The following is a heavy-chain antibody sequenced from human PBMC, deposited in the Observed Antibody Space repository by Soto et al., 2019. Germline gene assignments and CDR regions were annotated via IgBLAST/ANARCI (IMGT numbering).Heavy chain of an antibody. CDR1: GFTFRNYD. V-gene: IGHV3-13*01. D-gene: IGHD6-19*01. Sequence: EVQLVETGGGLVQPGGSLRLSCAASGFTFRNYDMHWVRQITGKALEWVSTVGPAGDTDSPGSVKGRFTISRENDKKCLYRQRNSLRSRDTAVYYCARADASSSCPLWSGMNGWCQGTTVTVSS. CDR3: ARADASSSCPLWSGMNG. CDR2: VGPAGDT. J-gene: IGHJ6*02.